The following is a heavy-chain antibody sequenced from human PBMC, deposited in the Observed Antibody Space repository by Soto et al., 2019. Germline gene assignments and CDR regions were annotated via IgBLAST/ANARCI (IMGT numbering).Heavy chain of an antibody. J-gene: IGHJ4*02. Sequence: EVQLLESGGGLVQPGGSLRLSCAASGFTFSSYAMSWVRQAPGKGLEWLASITFRGDYTYYADSVKGRFTLSRDNSRNRLDLQMDSLKVEDTALYYCAKLGTMGVFDNWGQGTLLTVS. D-gene: IGHD1-26*01. V-gene: IGHV3-23*01. CDR3: AKLGTMGVFDN. CDR2: ITFRGDYT. CDR1: GFTFSSYA.